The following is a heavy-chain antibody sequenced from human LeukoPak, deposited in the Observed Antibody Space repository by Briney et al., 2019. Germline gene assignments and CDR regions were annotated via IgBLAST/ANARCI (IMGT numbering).Heavy chain of an antibody. V-gene: IGHV3-48*01. Sequence: PGGSLRLSCAASGFTFSSYSMNWVRQAPGKGLEWVSYISSSSSTIYYADSVKGRFTISRDNAKNSLYLQMNSLRAEDTAVYYCAREGPYCGGDCPPTDYYYYYMDVWGKGTTVTVSS. CDR1: GFTFSSYS. CDR2: ISSSSSTI. D-gene: IGHD2-21*01. J-gene: IGHJ6*03. CDR3: AREGPYCGGDCPPTDYYYYYMDV.